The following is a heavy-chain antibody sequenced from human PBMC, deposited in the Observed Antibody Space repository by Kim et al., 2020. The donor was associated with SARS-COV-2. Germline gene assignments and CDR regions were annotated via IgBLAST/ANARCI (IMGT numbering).Heavy chain of an antibody. CDR3: ARGEGFRAYSCHGLDV. Sequence: VKGQFTISRDNAKNSLYLQMNSLRADDTAVYYCARGEGFRAYSCHGLDVWGQGTTVTVSS. J-gene: IGHJ6*02. V-gene: IGHV3-48*03. D-gene: IGHD1-26*01.